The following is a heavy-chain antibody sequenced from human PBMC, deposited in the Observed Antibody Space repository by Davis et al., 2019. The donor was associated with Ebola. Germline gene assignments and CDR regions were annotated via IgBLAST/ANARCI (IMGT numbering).Heavy chain of an antibody. CDR1: GFTFTNYA. Sequence: GESLKISCAASGFTFTNYAMHWVRQAPGKGLEWVALISYDGSDKSYADSVKGRFTISRDNSKNTLYLQMNSLRAEDTAVYYCAKDMIQLWSLDYWGQGTLVTVSS. CDR2: ISYDGSDK. J-gene: IGHJ4*02. V-gene: IGHV3-30*04. CDR3: AKDMIQLWSLDY. D-gene: IGHD5-18*01.